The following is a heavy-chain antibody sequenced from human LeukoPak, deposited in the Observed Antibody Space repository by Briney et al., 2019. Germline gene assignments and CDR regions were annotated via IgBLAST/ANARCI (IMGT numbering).Heavy chain of an antibody. CDR2: INPNSGGT. CDR1: GYTFTGYY. J-gene: IGHJ6*03. CDR3: ARGGLPAFYYYMDV. Sequence: EASVKVSCKASGYTFTGYYMHWVRQAPGQGLEWMGWINPNSGGTNYAQKFQGRVTMTRDTSISTAYVELNRLRSDDTAVYYCARGGLPAFYYYMDVWGKGTTVTVSS. D-gene: IGHD1-26*01. V-gene: IGHV1-2*02.